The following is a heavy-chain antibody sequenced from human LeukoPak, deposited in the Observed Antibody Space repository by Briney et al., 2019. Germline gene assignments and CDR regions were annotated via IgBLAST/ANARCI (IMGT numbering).Heavy chain of an antibody. J-gene: IGHJ6*02. CDR2: IYPGDSDT. Sequence: GESLKISCKGSGYSFTSCWIGWVRQMPGKGLEWMGIIYPGDSDTRYSPSFQGQVTISADKSISTAYLQWSSLKASDTAMYYCARQAAAGTYYYYGMDVWGQGTTVTVSS. CDR3: ARQAAAGTYYYYGMDV. CDR1: GYSFTSCW. V-gene: IGHV5-51*01. D-gene: IGHD6-13*01.